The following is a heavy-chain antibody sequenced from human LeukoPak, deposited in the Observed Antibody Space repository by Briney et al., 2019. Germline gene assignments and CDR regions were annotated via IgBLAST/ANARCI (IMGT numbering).Heavy chain of an antibody. V-gene: IGHV3-21*01. CDR3: AREMVTTFAFDI. Sequence: GGSLRLSCAASGFTFSIYSMNWVRQAPGKGLEWVSSISSSSTYIYYADSVKGRFTISRDNAKNSLYLQMNSLRAEDTAVYYCAREMVTTFAFDIWGQGTMVTVSS. CDR1: GFTFSIYS. J-gene: IGHJ3*02. D-gene: IGHD4-17*01. CDR2: ISSSSTYI.